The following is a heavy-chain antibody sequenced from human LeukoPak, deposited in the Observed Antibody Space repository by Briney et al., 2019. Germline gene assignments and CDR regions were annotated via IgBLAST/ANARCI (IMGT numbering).Heavy chain of an antibody. V-gene: IGHV3-74*01. Sequence: GGSLRLSCAASGFTFSSYWMHWVRQAPGKGLVWVSRIDTDGSFTSYAESVRGRFTISRDNAKNTLYLQMSSLRAEDTAVYYCIRGTVGAPGNDYWGQGTLVTVSS. J-gene: IGHJ4*02. CDR3: IRGTVGAPGNDY. CDR1: GFTFSSYW. D-gene: IGHD1-26*01. CDR2: IDTDGSFT.